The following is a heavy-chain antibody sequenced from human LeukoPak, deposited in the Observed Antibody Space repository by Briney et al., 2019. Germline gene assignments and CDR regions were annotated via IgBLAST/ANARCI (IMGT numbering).Heavy chain of an antibody. J-gene: IGHJ3*02. CDR2: IGSSSSTI. CDR1: GFTFGSYS. Sequence: GGSLRLSCAASGFTFGSYSMNWVRQAPGKGLEWVSYIGSSSSTIYYADSVKGRFTISRDNANNSLYLQMNSLRAEDTAVYYCARDYSSSSGKHAFDIWGQGTMVTVSS. V-gene: IGHV3-48*01. CDR3: ARDYSSSSGKHAFDI. D-gene: IGHD6-13*01.